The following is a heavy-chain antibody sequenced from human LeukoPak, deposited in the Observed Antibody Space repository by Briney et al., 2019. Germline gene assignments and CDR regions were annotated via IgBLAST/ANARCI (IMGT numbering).Heavy chain of an antibody. Sequence: PSETLSLTCTVSGGSISSYYWSWIRQPPGKGLEWIEYIYTSGSTKYNPSLKSRVTISVDTSKNRISLKLSSVTAADTALYYCARRECSGGSCYDAVWGQGTLVTVSS. CDR2: IYTSGST. CDR1: GGSISSYY. J-gene: IGHJ4*02. V-gene: IGHV4-4*09. CDR3: ARRECSGGSCYDAV. D-gene: IGHD2-15*01.